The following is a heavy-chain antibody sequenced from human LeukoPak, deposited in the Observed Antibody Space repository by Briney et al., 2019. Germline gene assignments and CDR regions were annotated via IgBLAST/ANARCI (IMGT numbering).Heavy chain of an antibody. CDR3: ARRDCTSTTCYAGSYYFDY. J-gene: IGHJ4*02. V-gene: IGHV4-39*01. Sequence: SETFSLTCSVFGGSISSSSYYWGWIRQPPGKGLEWIGSIYYSGSSYYNPSLKIRVTISVYTSKNQFSLKLTSVTAADTAVYYCARRDCTSTTCYAGSYYFDYWGQGTLVTVSS. CDR2: IYYSGSS. CDR1: GGSISSSSYY. D-gene: IGHD2-2*01.